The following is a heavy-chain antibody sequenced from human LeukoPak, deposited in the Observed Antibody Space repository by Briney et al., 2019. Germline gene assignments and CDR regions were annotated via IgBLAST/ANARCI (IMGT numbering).Heavy chain of an antibody. CDR2: MNPNSGNT. CDR1: GYTFTSYD. Sequence: ASVKASCKASGYTFTSYDINWVRQATGQGLEWMGWMNPNSGNTGYAQKFQGRVTMTRNTSISTAYMELSSLRSEDTAVYYCARASLYFDRATPLDAFDIWGQGTMVTVSS. V-gene: IGHV1-8*01. D-gene: IGHD3-9*01. CDR3: ARASLYFDRATPLDAFDI. J-gene: IGHJ3*02.